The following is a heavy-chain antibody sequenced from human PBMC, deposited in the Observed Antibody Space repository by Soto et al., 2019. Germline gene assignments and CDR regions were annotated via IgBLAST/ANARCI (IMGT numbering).Heavy chain of an antibody. CDR3: ARDGRTTVVTPYYYYGMDV. CDR2: IIPILGIA. V-gene: IGHV1-69*08. CDR1: GGTFSSYT. D-gene: IGHD4-17*01. J-gene: IGHJ6*02. Sequence: QVQLVQSGAEVKKPGSSVKVSCKASGGTFSSYTISWVRQAPGQGLEWMGRIIPILGIANYAQKFQGRVTITADKSTSTASMELSSLRSEDTAVYYCARDGRTTVVTPYYYYGMDVWGQGTTVTVSS.